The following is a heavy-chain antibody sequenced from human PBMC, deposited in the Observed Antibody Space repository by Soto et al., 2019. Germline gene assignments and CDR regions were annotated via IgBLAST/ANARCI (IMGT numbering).Heavy chain of an antibody. D-gene: IGHD2-15*01. CDR3: ARGGIGMDCSGGSYYFYY. CDR2: IVPLFGTA. CDR1: GGTFSSYA. Sequence: QVQLVQSGAEVKKPGSSVKVSCKASGGTFSSYAISWVRQAPGQGLAWMGGIVPLFGTANYAQKFQGRVPITADESTSTAYMELSSLRSEDTAVYYCARGGIGMDCSGGSYYFYYWGQGTLVTVSS. J-gene: IGHJ4*02. V-gene: IGHV1-69*01.